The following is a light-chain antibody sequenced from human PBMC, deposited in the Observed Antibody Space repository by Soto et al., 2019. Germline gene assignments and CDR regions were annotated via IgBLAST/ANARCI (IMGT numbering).Light chain of an antibody. CDR3: MSYTTSIIYV. CDR1: SSDVGFYNH. J-gene: IGLJ1*01. Sequence: QSVLTQPASVSGSPGQSITISCTGTSSDVGFYNHVSWYQQHPGKALKLMISDVTNRPSGVSDRFSGSKSGNTASLTISGLQTEDEADYYCMSYTTSIIYVFGSGTKVTVL. V-gene: IGLV2-14*01. CDR2: DVT.